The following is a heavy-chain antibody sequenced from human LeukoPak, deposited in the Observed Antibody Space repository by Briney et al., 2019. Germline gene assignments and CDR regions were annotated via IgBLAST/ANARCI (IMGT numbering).Heavy chain of an antibody. V-gene: IGHV3-21*01. CDR1: GFTFSSYS. J-gene: IGHJ6*03. D-gene: IGHD1-26*01. CDR2: ISSSSSYI. Sequence: GGSLRLSCAASGFTFSSYSMNWVRQAPGKGLEWVSSISSSSSYIYYADSVKGRFTISRDNSKNTLYLQMNSLRAEDTAVYYCAKGSGWEMSYYYYYMDVWGKGTTVTISS. CDR3: AKGSGWEMSYYYYYMDV.